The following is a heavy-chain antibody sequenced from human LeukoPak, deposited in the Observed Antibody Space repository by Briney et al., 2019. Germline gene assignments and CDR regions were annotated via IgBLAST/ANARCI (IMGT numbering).Heavy chain of an antibody. V-gene: IGHV3-30*04. CDR1: GFTFSSYA. J-gene: IGHJ6*02. Sequence: GGSPRLSSAASGFTFSSYAMHWVCQAPGKGLEWVEVISYDGSNKYYADSVKGRFTISRDNSKNTLYLQMDSLRAEDKAVYYCARDVWDVWGQGTTLSVS. CDR3: ARDVWDV. CDR2: ISYDGSNK.